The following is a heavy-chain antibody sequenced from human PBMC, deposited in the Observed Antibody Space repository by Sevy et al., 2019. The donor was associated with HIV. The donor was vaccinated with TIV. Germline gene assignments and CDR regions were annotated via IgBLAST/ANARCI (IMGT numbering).Heavy chain of an antibody. V-gene: IGHV3-11*01. CDR2: ISSSGSAI. CDR1: GFTFSDYY. Sequence: GGSLRLSCAASGFTFSDYYMSWIRQAPGKGLEWVSYISSSGSAIYYADSVKGRFTISRDNAKNSLYLQMNSLRAEDTAVYYCARSPYYYYYYMDVWGKGTTVTVSS. CDR3: ARSPYYYYYYMDV. J-gene: IGHJ6*03.